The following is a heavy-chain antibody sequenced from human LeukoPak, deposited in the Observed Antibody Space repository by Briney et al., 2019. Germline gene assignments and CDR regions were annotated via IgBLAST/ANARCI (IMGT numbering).Heavy chain of an antibody. V-gene: IGHV3-21*01. CDR1: GFTFSSYS. CDR2: ISSSSSYI. D-gene: IGHD1-26*01. Sequence: GGSLRLSCAASGFTFSSYSMNWVRQAPGKGLEWVSSISSSSSYIYYADSVKGRFTISRDNAKNSLYLQMNSLRAEDTAVYYCAGGQWELPTGFDYWGQGTLVTVSS. CDR3: AGGQWELPTGFDY. J-gene: IGHJ4*02.